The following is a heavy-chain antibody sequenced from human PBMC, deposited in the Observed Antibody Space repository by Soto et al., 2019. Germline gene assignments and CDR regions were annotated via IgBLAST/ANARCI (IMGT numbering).Heavy chain of an antibody. CDR2: NT. J-gene: IGHJ5*02. V-gene: IGHV1-18*04. CDR3: ARGGTHRYGGSWNYDLDR. CDR1: GYTFANYA. D-gene: IGHD1-7*01. Sequence: QVQLVKSGAEVKAPGASVKISCKTSGYTFANYAVTSVRHAPGKGLEWVGCNTNYPQKFQGTVTMSSDTATSTAYLELRSLTSDDTAVYYCARGGTHRYGGSWNYDLDRWGKGNLVTVS.